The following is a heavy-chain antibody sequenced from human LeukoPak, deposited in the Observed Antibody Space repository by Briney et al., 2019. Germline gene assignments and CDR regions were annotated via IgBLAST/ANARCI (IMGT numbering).Heavy chain of an antibody. Sequence: SETLSLTCTVSGGSISSYYWSWIRRPPGKGLEWIGYIYYSGSTNYNPSLKSRVTISVDTSKNQFSLKLSSATAADTAVYYCAREGNYYSDSSGYPIWGQGTLVTVSS. V-gene: IGHV4-59*01. CDR2: IYYSGST. CDR1: GGSISSYY. CDR3: AREGNYYSDSSGYPI. D-gene: IGHD3-22*01. J-gene: IGHJ4*02.